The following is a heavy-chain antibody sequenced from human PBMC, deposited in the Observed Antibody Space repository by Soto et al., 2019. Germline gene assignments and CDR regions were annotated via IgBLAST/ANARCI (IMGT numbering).Heavy chain of an antibody. CDR2: IKGDGSET. CDR1: GFTFSIYW. D-gene: IGHD1-1*01. CDR3: ARDSGTSDY. Sequence: EVQLVESGGGLVQPGESLRLSCAASGFTFSIYWMSWVRQAPGKGLEWVANIKGDGSETYYVDSVKGRFTISRDNAKNSLSLQMNSLRAEDTAVYYCARDSGTSDYWGQGPLVTVSS. J-gene: IGHJ4*02. V-gene: IGHV3-7*01.